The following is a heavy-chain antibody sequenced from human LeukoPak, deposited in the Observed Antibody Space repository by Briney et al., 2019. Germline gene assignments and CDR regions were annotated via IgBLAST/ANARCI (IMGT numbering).Heavy chain of an antibody. J-gene: IGHJ6*02. Sequence: GGSLRLSCAASGLKFSDYYLSWIRQAPGKGLEWISYISGNSVHTAYADSVKGRFAISRDNAKDSQYLQMNSLRAEDTAVYYCARDYYVSNGMDVWGQGTTVTVSS. V-gene: IGHV3-11*05. CDR1: GLKFSDYY. CDR2: ISGNSVHT. CDR3: ARDYYVSNGMDV. D-gene: IGHD3-10*02.